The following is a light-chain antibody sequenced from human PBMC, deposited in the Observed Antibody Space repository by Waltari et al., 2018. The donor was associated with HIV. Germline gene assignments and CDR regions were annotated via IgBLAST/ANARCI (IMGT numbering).Light chain of an antibody. CDR1: QSVLYSSNNKNY. Sequence: DIVMTQSPDSLAVSLGERATINCKSSQSVLYSSNNKNYLAWYQQKPGQPPKLLIYWASTRESGVPDRFSGSGSGTDFTLTISSLQAEDVAVYYCQQSYSLPRTFGQGTKVEI. CDR3: QQSYSLPRT. CDR2: WAS. J-gene: IGKJ1*01. V-gene: IGKV4-1*01.